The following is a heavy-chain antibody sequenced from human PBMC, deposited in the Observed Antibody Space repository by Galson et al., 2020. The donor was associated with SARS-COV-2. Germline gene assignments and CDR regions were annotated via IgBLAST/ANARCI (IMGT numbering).Heavy chain of an antibody. CDR2: IYHSGST. Sequence: SETLSLTCAVSGYSISSGYYWGWIRQPPGKGLGWIGSIYHSGSTYYNPSLKSRVTISVDTTKNQFSLKLSSVTAADPAVYYCARAAEYYELWGGYYGVWFAPWGEGTLVTVSS. CDR1: GYSISSGYY. D-gene: IGHD3-3*01. J-gene: IGHJ5*02. V-gene: IGHV4-38-2*01. CDR3: ARAAEYYELWGGYYGVWFAP.